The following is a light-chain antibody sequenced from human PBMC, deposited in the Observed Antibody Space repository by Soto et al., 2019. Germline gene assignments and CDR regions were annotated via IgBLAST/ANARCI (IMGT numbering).Light chain of an antibody. CDR1: QSISSW. Sequence: DIPMTQSPSTLSASVGDRVTITCRASQSISSWLAWYQQKPGKAPKLLIYDASSLESGVPSRFSGSGSGTEFTLTISSLQPDDFATYYCQHYNSYSEAFRQGTKVELK. J-gene: IGKJ1*01. CDR2: DAS. V-gene: IGKV1-5*01. CDR3: QHYNSYSEA.